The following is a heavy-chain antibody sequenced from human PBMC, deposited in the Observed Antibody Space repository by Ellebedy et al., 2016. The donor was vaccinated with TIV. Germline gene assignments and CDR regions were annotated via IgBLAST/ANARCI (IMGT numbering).Heavy chain of an antibody. CDR2: INAGNGNT. D-gene: IGHD3-9*01. CDR3: ARSNYDILTGYYEGIYYFDY. V-gene: IGHV1-18*01. Sequence: ASVKVSCKASGYTFTSYGISWVRQAPGQGLEWMGWINAGNGNTKYSQKFQGRVTITRDTSTSTASMELRSLRSDDTAVYYCARSNYDILTGYYEGIYYFDYWGQGTLVTVSS. J-gene: IGHJ4*02. CDR1: GYTFTSYG.